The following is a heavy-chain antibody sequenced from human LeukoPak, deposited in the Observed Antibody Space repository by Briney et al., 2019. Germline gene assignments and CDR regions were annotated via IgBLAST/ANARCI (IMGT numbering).Heavy chain of an antibody. D-gene: IGHD3-22*01. V-gene: IGHV3-23*01. CDR3: ARGYYDTGSYYHFDY. Sequence: PGGSLRLPCTASGFTFSNYIMSWVRQAPGKGLEWVSTISGSGTTTYYADSVKGRFTISRDNSKNTLFLQMNTLRAEDTAIYFCARGYYDTGSYYHFDYWGQGTLVTVSS. CDR2: ISGSGTTT. J-gene: IGHJ4*02. CDR1: GFTFSNYI.